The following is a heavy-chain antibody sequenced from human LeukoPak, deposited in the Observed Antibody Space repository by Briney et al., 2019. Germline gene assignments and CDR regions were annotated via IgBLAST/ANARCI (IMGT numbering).Heavy chain of an antibody. CDR2: ISAYNGDT. CDR3: ARGPYCSGTTCYSQFLDH. V-gene: IGHV1-18*01. J-gene: IGHJ4*02. Sequence: ASVKVSCKASGYTFTNYGTTWVRQAPGQGLEWMGWISAYNGDTNYAQNLQGRVTMTTDTSTSTAYMELRSLRSGDTAVYYCARGPYCSGTTCYSQFLDHWGQGTLVTVSS. CDR1: GYTFTNYG. D-gene: IGHD2-15*01.